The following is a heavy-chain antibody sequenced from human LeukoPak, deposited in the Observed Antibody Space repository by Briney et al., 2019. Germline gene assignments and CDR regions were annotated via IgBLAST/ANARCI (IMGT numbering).Heavy chain of an antibody. CDR2: ISSSSSYI. Sequence: GGSLRLSCAASGFTFSSYSMNWVRQAPGKGLEWVSSISSSSSYIYYADSVKGRFTISRDNAKNSLYLQMNSLRAEDTAVYYCARGNVYSGYGVYYFDYWGQGTLVTVSS. V-gene: IGHV3-21*01. D-gene: IGHD5-12*01. J-gene: IGHJ4*02. CDR3: ARGNVYSGYGVYYFDY. CDR1: GFTFSSYS.